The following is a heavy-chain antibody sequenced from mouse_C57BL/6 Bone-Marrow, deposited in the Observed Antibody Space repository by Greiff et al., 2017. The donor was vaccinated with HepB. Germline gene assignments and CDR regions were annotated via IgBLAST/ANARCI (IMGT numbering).Heavy chain of an antibody. V-gene: IGHV5-6*01. CDR3: ARHYGSSYGYFDY. CDR2: ISSGGSYT. D-gene: IGHD1-1*01. Sequence: EVQLVESGGDLVKPGGSLKLSCAASGFTFSSYGMSWVRQTPDKRLEWVATISSGGSYTYYPDSVKGRFTIARDNAKNTLYLQMSSLKSEDTAMYYGARHYGSSYGYFDYWGQGTTLTVSS. CDR1: GFTFSSYG. J-gene: IGHJ2*01.